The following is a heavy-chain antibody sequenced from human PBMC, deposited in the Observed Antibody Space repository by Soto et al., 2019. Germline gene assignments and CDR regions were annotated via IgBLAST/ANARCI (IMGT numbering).Heavy chain of an antibody. CDR1: GFTFSSYV. Sequence: GGSLRLSCAASGFTFSSYVMSWVRQAPGKGLEWVSAISGSGGSTYYADSVKGRFTISRDNSKNTLYLQMNSLRAEDTAVYYCAKDRRGSPDYIWGSYPENYYYYYMDVWGKGTTVTVSS. D-gene: IGHD3-16*01. J-gene: IGHJ6*03. CDR2: ISGSGGST. CDR3: AKDRRGSPDYIWGSYPENYYYYYMDV. V-gene: IGHV3-23*01.